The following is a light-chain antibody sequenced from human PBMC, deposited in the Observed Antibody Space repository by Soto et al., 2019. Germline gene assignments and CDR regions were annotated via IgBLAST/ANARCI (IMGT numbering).Light chain of an antibody. J-gene: IGKJ5*01. V-gene: IGKV3-11*01. Sequence: EIVMTQSPATLSVSPGERATLSCTAGRSVSSYLAWYQQKPGQAPRLLIYDASNRATGIPARFSGSGSGTDFTLTISSLEPEDFAVYYCQQRSNWPPITFGQGTRLEI. CDR3: QQRSNWPPIT. CDR2: DAS. CDR1: RSVSSY.